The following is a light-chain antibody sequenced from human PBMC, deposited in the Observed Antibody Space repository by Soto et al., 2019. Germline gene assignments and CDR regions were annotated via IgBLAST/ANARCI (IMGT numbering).Light chain of an antibody. Sequence: EIVLTQSPGTLCLSPGERATLSCRASQSVTSSYLAWYQQKPGQAPRLLIYGASSRATGIPDRFSGSGSGIDFTLTISRLEPEDFAVYYCQQYGSSPTFGQGTKVEIK. CDR1: QSVTSSY. CDR3: QQYGSSPT. V-gene: IGKV3-20*01. J-gene: IGKJ1*01. CDR2: GAS.